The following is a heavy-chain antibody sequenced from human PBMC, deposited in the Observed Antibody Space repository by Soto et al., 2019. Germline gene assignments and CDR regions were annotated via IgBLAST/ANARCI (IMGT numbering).Heavy chain of an antibody. J-gene: IGHJ2*01. CDR1: GGSISSYY. V-gene: IGHV4-4*07. Sequence: QVQLQESGPGLVKPSETLSLTCTVSGGSISSYYWSWIRQPAGKGLEWIGRIYTSGSTNYNPSLKXRXTXXXXXXXNQFSLKLXSVTXXXXXXXXXXRGPXSYF. D-gene: IGHD1-26*01. CDR3: XRGPXSYF. CDR2: IYTSGST.